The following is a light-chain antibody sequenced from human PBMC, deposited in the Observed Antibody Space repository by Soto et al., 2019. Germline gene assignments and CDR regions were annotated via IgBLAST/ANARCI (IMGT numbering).Light chain of an antibody. J-gene: IGLJ3*02. CDR2: EVT. Sequence: QSVLTQPPSASGSPGQSVTISCTGTSSDVGAYNYVAWYQQHAGKAPKLVIYEVTKRPSGVPYRFSGSKSANTASLTVSGLQAGDEADYYCSSFASSNTWVFGGGTKLTVL. CDR1: SSDVGAYNY. CDR3: SSFASSNTWV. V-gene: IGLV2-8*01.